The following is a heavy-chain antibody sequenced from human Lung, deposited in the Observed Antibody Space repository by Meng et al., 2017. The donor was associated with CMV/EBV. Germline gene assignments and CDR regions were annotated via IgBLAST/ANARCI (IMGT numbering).Heavy chain of an antibody. CDR3: ASFPPPGKQWLVTDY. V-gene: IGHV4-4*02. D-gene: IGHD6-19*01. J-gene: IGHJ4*02. CDR2: IYHSGGT. Sequence: PGRVKPSETLSLAAAVSRASISRINLCSWVRQPQGKGLEWMGEIYHSGGTNYNPSLKSRVTISVDKSKNQFSLKLSSVTAADTAVYYCASFPPPGKQWLVTDYWGQGTLVTVSS. CDR1: RASISRINL.